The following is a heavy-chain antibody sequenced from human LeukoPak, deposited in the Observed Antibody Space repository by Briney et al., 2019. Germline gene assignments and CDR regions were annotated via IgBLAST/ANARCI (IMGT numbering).Heavy chain of an antibody. D-gene: IGHD3-22*01. J-gene: IGHJ5*02. CDR3: ARGVVITLPFDP. CDR2: IIPIFGTA. CDR1: GGTFSSYA. V-gene: IGHV1-69*06. Sequence: SVKVSCKASGGTFSSYAISWVRQAPGQGLEWMGGIIPIFGTANYAQKFQGRVTITADKSTSTAYMELSSLRSEDTAVYYCARGVVITLPFDPWGQGTLVTVSS.